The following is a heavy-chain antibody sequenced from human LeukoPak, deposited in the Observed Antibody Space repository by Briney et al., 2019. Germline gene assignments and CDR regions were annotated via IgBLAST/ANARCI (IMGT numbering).Heavy chain of an antibody. V-gene: IGHV4-59*01. CDR2: IHHIGST. CDR3: ARGRYGGYFDY. CDR1: GGSISSYY. D-gene: IGHD4-17*01. J-gene: IGHJ4*02. Sequence: SETLSLTCTVSGGSISSYYWSWIRQPPGKGLEWIGYIHHIGSTNYNPSLNSRVTMSLDTSKNQFSLRLNSVTAADTAVYYCARGRYGGYFDYWGQGTLVTVSS.